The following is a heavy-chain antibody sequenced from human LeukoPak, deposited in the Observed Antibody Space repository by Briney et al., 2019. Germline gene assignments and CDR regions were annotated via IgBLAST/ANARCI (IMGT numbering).Heavy chain of an antibody. CDR1: GGSISNSY. CDR3: ARGPGMATIKD. Sequence: SETLSLTCSIFGGSISNSYWSWIRKPPGKGLEWIGYISYSGTTNYNPSLKSRVTMSIDTSKNQFSLNLSSVTAADTAVYYCARGPGMATIKDWGQGILVTVSS. CDR2: ISYSGTT. D-gene: IGHD5-24*01. V-gene: IGHV4-59*01. J-gene: IGHJ4*02.